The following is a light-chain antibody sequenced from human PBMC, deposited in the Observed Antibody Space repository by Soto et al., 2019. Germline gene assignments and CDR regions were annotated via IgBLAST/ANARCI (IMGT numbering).Light chain of an antibody. CDR1: QSVERN. Sequence: ERLMTQSPATLSVSPGERSTLSCRAIQSVERNLAWYQQKPGQAPRLLIYGASTRATGISARFSGSGSGTEFTLTISSLQAEDVEVYYCQQYYSHPWTFGQGTKVDIK. CDR3: QQYYSHPWT. CDR2: GAS. J-gene: IGKJ1*01. V-gene: IGKV3-15*01.